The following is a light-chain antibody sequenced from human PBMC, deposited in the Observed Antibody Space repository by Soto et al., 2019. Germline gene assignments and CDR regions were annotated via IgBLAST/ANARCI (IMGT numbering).Light chain of an antibody. CDR2: DVS. Sequence: QSALTQPASVSGSPGQSITISCTGSSSDIGGYNYVSWYQQHPGKAPQLMIYDVSYRPSGISDRFSGSKSGNTASLTISGLQPKDEADYYCSSYGASSTLFGGGTKLPS. V-gene: IGLV2-14*03. CDR3: SSYGASSTL. J-gene: IGLJ3*02. CDR1: SSDIGGYNY.